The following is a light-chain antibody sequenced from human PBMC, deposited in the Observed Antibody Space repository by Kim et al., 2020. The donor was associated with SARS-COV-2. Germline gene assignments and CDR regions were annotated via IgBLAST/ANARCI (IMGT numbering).Light chain of an antibody. V-gene: IGLV2-14*03. CDR1: SSDIGGYNY. CDR3: SSYTSSSTLV. J-gene: IGLJ2*01. CDR2: DVS. Sequence: GQSITMSCTGTSSDIGGYNYVSWYQQHPGKAPKLMIFDVSIRPSGVSNRFSGSKSGNTASLTISGLQAEDEADYYCSSYTSSSTLVFGGGTQLTVL.